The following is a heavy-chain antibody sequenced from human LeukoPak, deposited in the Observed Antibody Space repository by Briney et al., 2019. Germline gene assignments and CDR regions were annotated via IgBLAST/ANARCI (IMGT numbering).Heavy chain of an antibody. CDR3: AKGGGQLAL. D-gene: IGHD6-6*01. CDR1: EFTFSHYG. J-gene: IGHJ4*02. V-gene: IGHV3-30*18. CDR2: ISYDGSDK. Sequence: GGSLRLSCAASEFTFSHYGMHWVRQAPGKGLEWVALISYDGSDKYYGDSVKGRFTISRDNSKNTLFLEMISLRAEDTAIYYCAKGGGQLALWGQGTLVTVSS.